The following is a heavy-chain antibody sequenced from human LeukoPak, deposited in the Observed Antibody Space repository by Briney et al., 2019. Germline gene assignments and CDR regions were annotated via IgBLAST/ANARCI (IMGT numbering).Heavy chain of an antibody. CDR1: GFTFSSYA. CDR2: ISGSGGST. CDR3: AKAQLLWFGESPFDY. Sequence: SGGSLRLSCAASGFTFSSYAMSWVRQAPGKGLEWVSAISGSGGSTYYADSVKGRFTISRDNSKNTLYLQMNSLRAEDTAVYYCAKAQLLWFGESPFDYWGQGTLVTVSS. V-gene: IGHV3-23*01. D-gene: IGHD3-10*01. J-gene: IGHJ4*02.